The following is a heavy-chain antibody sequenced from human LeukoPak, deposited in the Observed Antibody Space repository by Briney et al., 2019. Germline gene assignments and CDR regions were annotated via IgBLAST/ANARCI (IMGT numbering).Heavy chain of an antibody. D-gene: IGHD3-10*01. CDR3: ARGSVTPDAGY. J-gene: IGHJ4*02. CDR2: IYTSGST. V-gene: IGHV4-61*02. Sequence: SETLSLTCTVSGGSISSGSYYWSWIRQPAGKGLEWIGRIYTSGSTNYNPSLKSRVTISVDTSKNQVSLKLNSVTAADTAIYYCARGSVTPDAGYWGPGTLVTVSS. CDR1: GGSISSGSYY.